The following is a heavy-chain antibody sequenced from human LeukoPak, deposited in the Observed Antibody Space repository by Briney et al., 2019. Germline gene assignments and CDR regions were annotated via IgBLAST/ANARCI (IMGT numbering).Heavy chain of an antibody. CDR2: INPNSGGT. Sequence: ASVKVSCKASGYTFTGYYMHWVRQAPGQGLEWMGWINPNSGGTNYAQKFQGGVTMTRDMSTSTVYMELSSLRSEDTAVYYCARGWEVYYDSSGYFDYWGQGTLVTVSS. CDR3: ARGWEVYYDSSGYFDY. V-gene: IGHV1-2*02. CDR1: GYTFTGYY. J-gene: IGHJ4*02. D-gene: IGHD3-22*01.